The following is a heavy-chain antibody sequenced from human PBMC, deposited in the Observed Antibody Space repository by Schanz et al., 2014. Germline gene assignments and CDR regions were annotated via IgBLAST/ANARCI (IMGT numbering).Heavy chain of an antibody. CDR3: AKDRGLYGDYLGRFDY. CDR1: GFSFSSYS. J-gene: IGHJ4*02. D-gene: IGHD4-17*01. V-gene: IGHV3-48*01. CDR2: ISSGGTTI. Sequence: EVQLVESGGGLVQPGESLRLSCAVSGFSFSSYSMSWVRQAPGKGLEWIAYISSGGTTIYYADSVKGRFTISRDNSKNTLYLQMNSLRAEDTAVYYCAKDRGLYGDYLGRFDYWGQGTLVTVSS.